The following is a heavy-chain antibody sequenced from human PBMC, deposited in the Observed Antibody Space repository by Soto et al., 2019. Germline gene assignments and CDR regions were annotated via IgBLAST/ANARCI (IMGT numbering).Heavy chain of an antibody. Sequence: EVQLVQSGAEVKKPGESLRISCKGSGYSFTSYWISWVRQMPGKGLEWMGRIDPSDSYTNYSPSFQGHVTISADKSISTAYLQWSSLKASDTAMYYCARGYCGGDCYSGWYFDLWGRGTLVTVSS. V-gene: IGHV5-10-1*03. J-gene: IGHJ2*01. D-gene: IGHD2-21*02. CDR1: GYSFTSYW. CDR3: ARGYCGGDCYSGWYFDL. CDR2: IDPSDSYT.